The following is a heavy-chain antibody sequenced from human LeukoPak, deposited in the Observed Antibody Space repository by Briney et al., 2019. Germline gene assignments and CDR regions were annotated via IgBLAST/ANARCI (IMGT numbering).Heavy chain of an antibody. J-gene: IGHJ4*02. CDR2: IIPIFGTA. Sequence: SVKVSCKPSGGTFSTYAISWVRQAPGQGLEWMEGIIPIFGTANYAQKFQGRVTITADESTSTAYMELSSLRSEDTAVYYCARGTLHHPDYYDSSGYYFNFDYWGQGTLVTVSS. CDR3: ARGTLHHPDYYDSSGYYFNFDY. CDR1: GGTFSTYA. D-gene: IGHD3-22*01. V-gene: IGHV1-69*13.